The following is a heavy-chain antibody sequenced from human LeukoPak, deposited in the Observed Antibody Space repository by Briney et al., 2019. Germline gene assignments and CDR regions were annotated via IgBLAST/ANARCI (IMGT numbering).Heavy chain of an antibody. V-gene: IGHV3-30*04. CDR2: ISHDGRSK. Sequence: GGSLRLSGAAYGFILSSNAVHWLRPAPGKGLEWVAVISHDGRSKSYADYVKGRFTIARDISRNTLYLQMDSLRAEDTALYHCARVASGTYYVVDYWGQGTLVTVSS. CDR3: ARVASGTYYVVDY. D-gene: IGHD1-26*01. CDR1: GFILSSNA. J-gene: IGHJ4*02.